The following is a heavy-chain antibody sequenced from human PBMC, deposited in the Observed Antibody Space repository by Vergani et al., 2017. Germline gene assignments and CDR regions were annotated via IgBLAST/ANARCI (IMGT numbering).Heavy chain of an antibody. CDR2: IYYTGST. Sequence: QLQLQQSGPGLVKPSETLSLTCTVSGYSISTSNYYWGWIRQPPGKGLEWIGNIYYTGSTNYNPSLQSRVTMSVDTSNNQFSLRLSSVTAADTAVYYCARGWVSGWYGELGYWGQGTLVTVSS. V-gene: IGHV4-39*07. J-gene: IGHJ4*02. CDR3: ARGWVSGWYGELGY. CDR1: GYSISTSNYY. D-gene: IGHD6-19*01.